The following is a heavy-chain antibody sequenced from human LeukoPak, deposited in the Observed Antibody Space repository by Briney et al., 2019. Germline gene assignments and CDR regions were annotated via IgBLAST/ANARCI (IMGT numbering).Heavy chain of an antibody. D-gene: IGHD3-10*01. CDR2: IYYIGGT. Sequence: PSEALSLTSTVSLGSVSTGSYCWSWIRLPPGRGLEWMGYIYYIGGTNYNPSLKSRVTISVDTSKNQFSLKLSSVTAADTAVYYCARMYYYGSGSYWYYFDYWGQGTLVTVSS. CDR1: LGSVSTGSYC. V-gene: IGHV4-61*01. J-gene: IGHJ4*02. CDR3: ARMYYYGSGSYWYYFDY.